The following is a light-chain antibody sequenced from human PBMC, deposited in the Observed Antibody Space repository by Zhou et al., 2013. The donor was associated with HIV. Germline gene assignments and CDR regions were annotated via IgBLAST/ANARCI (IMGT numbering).Light chain of an antibody. CDR1: QDIRSN. CDR3: QQYGGAFT. Sequence: EVLMTQSPATLSVSPGGRATLFCRASQDIRSNLAWYQQKPGQAPRLLIYRASFRATGVPDRFSGSGSGTDFTLTITRLEPEDFALYYCQQYGGAFTFGGGTKVEIK. J-gene: IGKJ4*01. V-gene: IGKV3-20*01. CDR2: RAS.